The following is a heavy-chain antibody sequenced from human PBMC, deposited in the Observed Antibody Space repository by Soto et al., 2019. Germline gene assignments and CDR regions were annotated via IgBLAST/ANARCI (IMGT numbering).Heavy chain of an antibody. Sequence: GGSLRLSCTASGFTFGDYAMSWFRQAPGKGLEWVGFIRSKAYGGTTEYAASVKGRFTISRDDSKSIDDLQMNSLKTEDTAVYYCTRGVEDSRGYFFDYWGHGTLVTVSS. CDR3: TRGVEDSRGYFFDY. D-gene: IGHD3-22*01. CDR1: GFTFGDYA. J-gene: IGHJ4*01. V-gene: IGHV3-49*03. CDR2: IRSKAYGGTT.